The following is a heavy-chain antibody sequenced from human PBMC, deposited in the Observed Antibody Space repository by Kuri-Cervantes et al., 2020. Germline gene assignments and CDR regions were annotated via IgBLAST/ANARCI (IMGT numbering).Heavy chain of an antibody. J-gene: IGHJ4*02. CDR3: ARQEYYYDTRGYYKGPLLDY. D-gene: IGHD3-22*01. Sequence: SETLSLTCAVYGGSFSGYYWSWIRQPPGKGLEWIGEINHSGSTNYNPSLKSRVTISIDKSNNQFSLRLNSVTAADTAVYYCARQEYYYDTRGYYKGPLLDYWGQGIPVTVSS. V-gene: IGHV4-34*01. CDR2: INHSGST. CDR1: GGSFSGYY.